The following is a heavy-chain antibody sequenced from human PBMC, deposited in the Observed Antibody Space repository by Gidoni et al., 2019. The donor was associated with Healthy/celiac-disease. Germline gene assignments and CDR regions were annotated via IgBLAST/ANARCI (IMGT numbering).Heavy chain of an antibody. Sequence: QVQLVESGGGVVQPGRSLRLPCPDSGFTFSSYGMHWFRQAPGKGLQWVAVISYDGSNKYYADSVKGRFTISRDNSKNTLYLQMNSLRAEDTAVYYCARATLNGIDYWGQGTLVTVSS. CDR1: GFTFSSYG. CDR2: ISYDGSNK. V-gene: IGHV3-30*03. CDR3: ARATLNGIDY. J-gene: IGHJ4*02. D-gene: IGHD1-1*01.